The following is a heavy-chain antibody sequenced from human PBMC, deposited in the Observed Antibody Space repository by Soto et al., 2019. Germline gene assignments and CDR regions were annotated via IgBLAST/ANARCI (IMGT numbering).Heavy chain of an antibody. V-gene: IGHV4-39*01. CDR1: GGSISSSSYF. CDR3: ARHPSDFWFDP. CDR2: IYYSGST. D-gene: IGHD2-21*02. J-gene: IGHJ5*02. Sequence: QLQLQESGPGLVKPSETLSLTCSVSGGSISSSSYFWGWIRQPPGKGLEWIGSIYYSGSTYYNPSLRCRVTVSVDTSKNQCSLKLSSVTAADTAVYYCARHPSDFWFDPWGQGTLVTVSS.